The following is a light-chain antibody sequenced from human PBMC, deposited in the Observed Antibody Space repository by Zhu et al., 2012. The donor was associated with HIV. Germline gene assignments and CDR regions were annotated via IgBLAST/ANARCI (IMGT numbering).Light chain of an antibody. CDR3: HQYDKSWT. J-gene: IGKJ1*01. CDR2: GAS. V-gene: IGKV3-20*01. CDR1: QSVSSNY. Sequence: VLTQSPDILSLSPGDRATLACRASQSVSSNYVIWYQQKPDQAPRPLIYGASDRASGVPDRFSGSGSGTDFTLTISRLEPEDFAVYYCHQYDKSWTFGQGTKVEIK.